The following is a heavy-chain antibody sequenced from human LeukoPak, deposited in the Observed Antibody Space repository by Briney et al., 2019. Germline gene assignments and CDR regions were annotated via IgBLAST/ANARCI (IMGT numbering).Heavy chain of an antibody. CDR3: ARHASGYSSSWYLYYYCYYMDV. CDR2: IYTSGST. J-gene: IGHJ6*03. V-gene: IGHV4-4*09. Sequence: SETLSLTCTVSGGSISSYYWSWIRQPPGKGLEWIGYIYTSGSTNYNPSPKSRVTISVDTSKNQFSLKLSSVTAADTAVYYCARHASGYSSSWYLYYYCYYMDVWGKGTTVTVSS. CDR1: GGSISSYY. D-gene: IGHD6-13*01.